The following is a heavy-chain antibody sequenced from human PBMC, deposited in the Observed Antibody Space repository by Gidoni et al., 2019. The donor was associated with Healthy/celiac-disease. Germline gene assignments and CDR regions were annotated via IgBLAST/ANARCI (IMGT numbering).Heavy chain of an antibody. CDR3: ARDPHSSGYYYSDAFDI. CDR2: IYHSGST. V-gene: IGHV4-38-2*02. Sequence: QVQLQDSGPGMLKPSETLSLTCRVSGYSSSRGYYWGWIRQPPGKGLEWLGSIYHSGSTYYNPSLKSRVTISVDTSKNQFSLKLSSVTAADTAVYYCARDPHSSGYYYSDAFDIWGQGTMVTVSS. D-gene: IGHD3-22*01. CDR1: GYSSSRGYY. J-gene: IGHJ3*02.